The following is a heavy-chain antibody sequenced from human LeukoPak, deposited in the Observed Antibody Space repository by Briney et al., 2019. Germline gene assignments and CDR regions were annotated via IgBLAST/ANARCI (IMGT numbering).Heavy chain of an antibody. Sequence: GGSLRLSCVASGFTFDNCGMEWVRQAPGKGLEWVTVISHDGSNTVYAGSVKGRFTISRDNSKNTVFLQMNSLRTEDTAVYYCAKNYGDYGIIDYWGQGTLVTVSS. CDR1: GFTFDNCG. CDR2: ISHDGSNT. CDR3: AKNYGDYGIIDY. D-gene: IGHD4-17*01. V-gene: IGHV3-30*18. J-gene: IGHJ4*02.